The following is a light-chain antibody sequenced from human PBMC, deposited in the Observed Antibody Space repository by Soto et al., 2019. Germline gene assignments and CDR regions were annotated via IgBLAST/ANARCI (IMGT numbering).Light chain of an antibody. V-gene: IGKV3-15*01. CDR2: DAS. CDR1: QSVSNN. Sequence: ILMTQSPATLSVSPGERATLSCRASQSVSNNLAWYQQKPGQAPRLLIYDASTRATGIPARFSGSGSGTEFTLTISGLQSEDFEVYYCQQYNHWNPWTFGQGTKVEIK. J-gene: IGKJ1*01. CDR3: QQYNHWNPWT.